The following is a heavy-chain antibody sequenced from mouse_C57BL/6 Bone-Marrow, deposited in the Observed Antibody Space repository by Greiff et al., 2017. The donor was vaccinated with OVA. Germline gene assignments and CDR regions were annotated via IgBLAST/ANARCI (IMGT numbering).Heavy chain of an antibody. J-gene: IGHJ3*01. V-gene: IGHV1-15*01. CDR3: TREGIYYDYDEGAY. CDR2: IDPETGGT. CDR1: GYTFTDYE. Sequence: VKLMESGAELVRPGASVTLSCKASGYTFTDYEMHWVKQTPVHGLEWIGAIDPETGGTAYNQKFKGKAILTADKSSSTAYMELRSLTSEDSAVYYCTREGIYYDYDEGAYWGQGTLVTVSA. D-gene: IGHD2-4*01.